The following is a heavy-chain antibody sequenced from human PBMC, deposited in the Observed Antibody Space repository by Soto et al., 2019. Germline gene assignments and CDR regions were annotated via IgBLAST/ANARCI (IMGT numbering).Heavy chain of an antibody. V-gene: IGHV3-30-3*01. J-gene: IGHJ4*02. CDR3: ARKDGDGYNSRY. CDR2: ISYDGSNK. D-gene: IGHD5-12*01. CDR1: GFTFSTYA. Sequence: QVQLVESGGGVVQPGRSLRLSCAASGFTFSTYAMHWVRQAPGKGLEWVAVISYDGSNKYYADSVKGRFTISRDNSKNTLDRQMNSLRGEDTAVYYCARKDGDGYNSRYWGQGTLVTVSS.